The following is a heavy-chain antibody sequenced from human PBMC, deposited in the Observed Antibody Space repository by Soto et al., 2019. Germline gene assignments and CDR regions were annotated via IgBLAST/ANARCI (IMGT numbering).Heavy chain of an antibody. D-gene: IGHD4-17*01. V-gene: IGHV1-69*01. CDR2: IIPIFGTA. CDR3: ARMYHDCGDYSLGY. Sequence: QVQLVQSGAEVKKPGSSVKVSCKASGGTFSSYAISWVRQAPGQGLEWMGGIIPIFGTANYAQKFQGRVTITADESTSTAYMELSSLRSEDTALYYCARMYHDCGDYSLGYWGQGTLVTVSS. CDR1: GGTFSSYA. J-gene: IGHJ4*02.